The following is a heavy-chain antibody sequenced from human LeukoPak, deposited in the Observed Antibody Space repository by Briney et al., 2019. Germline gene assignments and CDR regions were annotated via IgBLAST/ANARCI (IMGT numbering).Heavy chain of an antibody. V-gene: IGHV1-18*01. Sequence: ASVKVSCKASGYTFTSYGISWVRQAPGRGLEWMGWISAYNGNTNYAQKLQGRVTMTTDTSTSTAYMELRSLRSDDTAVYYCARDPQYYYDSSGYFDYWGQGTLVTVSS. J-gene: IGHJ4*02. CDR1: GYTFTSYG. CDR3: ARDPQYYYDSSGYFDY. CDR2: ISAYNGNT. D-gene: IGHD3-22*01.